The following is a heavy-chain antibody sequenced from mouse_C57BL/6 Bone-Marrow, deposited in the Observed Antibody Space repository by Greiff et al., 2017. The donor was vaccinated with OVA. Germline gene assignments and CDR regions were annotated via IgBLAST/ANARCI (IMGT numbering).Heavy chain of an antibody. D-gene: IGHD1-1*01. V-gene: IGHV5-17*01. CDR3: ARLVVAPIDY. J-gene: IGHJ2*01. Sequence: EVKLMESGGGLVKPGGSLKLSCAASGFTFSDYGMHWVRQAPEKGLEWVAYISSGSSTIYYADTVKGRFTISRDNAKNTLFLQLTSLRSEDTAMDYSARLVVAPIDYWGQGTTLTVSS. CDR2: ISSGSSTI. CDR1: GFTFSDYG.